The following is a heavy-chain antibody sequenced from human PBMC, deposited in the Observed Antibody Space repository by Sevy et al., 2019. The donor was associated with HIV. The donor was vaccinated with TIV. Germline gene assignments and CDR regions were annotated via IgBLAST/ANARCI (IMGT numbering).Heavy chain of an antibody. CDR2: IYYSGST. J-gene: IGHJ3*02. D-gene: IGHD1-26*01. CDR3: ARYRRGGGSFVHAFDI. V-gene: IGHV4-31*03. Sequence: SETLSLTCTVSGGSISSGGYYWSWIRQHPGKGLEWIGYIYYSGSTYYNPSLKSRVTISVDTSKNQFSLKLSSVTAADTAMYYCARYRRGGGSFVHAFDIWGQGTMVTVSS. CDR1: GGSISSGGYY.